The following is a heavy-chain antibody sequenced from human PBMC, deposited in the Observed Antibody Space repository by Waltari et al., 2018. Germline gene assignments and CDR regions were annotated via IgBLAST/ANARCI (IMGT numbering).Heavy chain of an antibody. CDR3: ARAGDEGYYYYGMDV. Sequence: QVQLVQSGAEVKKPGASVKVSCKASGYTFTGYYMHWVRQAPGQGLEWMGGIIPIFGTANYAQKFQGRVTITADESTSTAYMELSSLRSEDTAVYYCARAGDEGYYYYGMDVWGQGTTVTVSS. CDR2: IIPIFGTA. CDR1: GYTFTGYY. V-gene: IGHV1-69*01. J-gene: IGHJ6*02.